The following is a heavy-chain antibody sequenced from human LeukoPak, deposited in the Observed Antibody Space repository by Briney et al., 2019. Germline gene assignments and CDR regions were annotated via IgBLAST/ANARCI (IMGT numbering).Heavy chain of an antibody. CDR1: GFTFGSSG. Sequence: GGSLRLSCAASGFTFGSSGMSWVRQAPGKGLEWVAGISSSATYTYYADSVKGRFTISRDNSKNTLYLQMNSLRAEDTAVYYCAREGPTIVVVSAAFDIWGQGTMVTVSS. V-gene: IGHV3-23*01. J-gene: IGHJ3*02. CDR2: ISSSATYT. D-gene: IGHD3-22*01. CDR3: AREGPTIVVVSAAFDI.